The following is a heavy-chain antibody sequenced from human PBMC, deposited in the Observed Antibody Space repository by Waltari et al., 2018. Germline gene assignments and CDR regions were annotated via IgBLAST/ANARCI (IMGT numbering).Heavy chain of an antibody. J-gene: IGHJ5*02. V-gene: IGHV4-38-2*02. D-gene: IGHD4-17*01. Sequence: QVQLHESGPGLVKPSETLSLTCAVSGYSISRGYSWGWIRQPPGKGLEWIGTIYHSGSTFYNPSLKSRVTISVDTSKNQFSLKLSSVTAADTAVYYCAREMTTVTSWFDPWGQGTLVTVSS. CDR2: IYHSGST. CDR3: AREMTTVTSWFDP. CDR1: GYSISRGYS.